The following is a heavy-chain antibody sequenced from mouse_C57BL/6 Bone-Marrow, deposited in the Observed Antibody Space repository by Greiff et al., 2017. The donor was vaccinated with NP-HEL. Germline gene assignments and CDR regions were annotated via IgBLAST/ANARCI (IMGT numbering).Heavy chain of an antibody. Sequence: VKLMESGPELVKPGASVKISCKASGYAFSSSWMNWVKQRPGKGLEWIGRIYPGDGDTNYNGKFKGKATLTADKSSSTAYMQLSSLTSEDSAVYFCAKLRRGYYYAMDYWGQGTSATVSS. J-gene: IGHJ4*01. CDR3: AKLRRGYYYAMDY. CDR2: IYPGDGDT. V-gene: IGHV1-82*01. D-gene: IGHD2-4*01. CDR1: GYAFSSSW.